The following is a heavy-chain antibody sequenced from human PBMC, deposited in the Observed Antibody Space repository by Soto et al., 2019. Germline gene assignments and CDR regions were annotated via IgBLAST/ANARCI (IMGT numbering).Heavy chain of an antibody. V-gene: IGHV4-59*08. D-gene: IGHD4-17*01. CDR3: ARHFRTTDDRKRWFDP. J-gene: IGHJ5*02. CDR2: IYYSGST. CDR1: GGSISNYY. Sequence: PSETLSLTCTVSGGSISNYYWSWIRQPPGKGLEWIGYIYYSGSTNYNPSLKSRVTISVDTSKNQFTLKLSSVTAADTAVYYCARHFRTTDDRKRWFDPWGQGTLVTVSS.